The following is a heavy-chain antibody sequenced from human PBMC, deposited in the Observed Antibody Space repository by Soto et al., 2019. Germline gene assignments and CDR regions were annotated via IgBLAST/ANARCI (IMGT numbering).Heavy chain of an antibody. CDR3: ASGLPVITIFGVVINWFAP. D-gene: IGHD3-3*01. CDR2: IYYSGST. CDR1: GGSISSGGYY. V-gene: IGHV4-31*03. J-gene: IGHJ5*02. Sequence: SETLSLTCTVSGGSISSGGYYWSWIRQHPGKGLEWIGYIYYSGSTYYNPSLKSRVTISVDTSKNQFSLKLSSVTAADTAVYYCASGLPVITIFGVVINWFAPWGQGTLVTVSS.